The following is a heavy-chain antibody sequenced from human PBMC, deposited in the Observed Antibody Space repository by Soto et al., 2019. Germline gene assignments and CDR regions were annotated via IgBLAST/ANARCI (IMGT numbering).Heavy chain of an antibody. V-gene: IGHV2-70*01. D-gene: IGHD4-17*01. CDR1: GFSLSTSGMC. Sequence: SGPTLVNPTQTLTLTCTFSGFSLSTSGMCVSWIRQPPGKALEWLALIDWDDDKYYITSLKTRLTISKDTSKNQVVLTMTNMDPVDTATYYCARFTTVVTPEGDYYYGMDVWGQGTTVTVSS. CDR3: ARFTTVVTPEGDYYYGMDV. CDR2: IDWDDDK. J-gene: IGHJ6*02.